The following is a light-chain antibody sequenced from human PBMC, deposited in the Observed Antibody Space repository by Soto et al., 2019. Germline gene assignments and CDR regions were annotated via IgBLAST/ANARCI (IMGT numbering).Light chain of an antibody. Sequence: DIVMTQSPDSLAVSLGERATINCKSSQPVLHSSNNRHNLAWYQQKPGQPPKLLIYWASPRESGVPDRFTGSVYGPDLPLTIRSLQAEDVEVYYCHQSYITPRTFRPGNSVDLK. V-gene: IGKV4-1*01. J-gene: IGKJ3*01. CDR2: WAS. CDR1: QPVLHSSNNRHN. CDR3: HQSYITPRT.